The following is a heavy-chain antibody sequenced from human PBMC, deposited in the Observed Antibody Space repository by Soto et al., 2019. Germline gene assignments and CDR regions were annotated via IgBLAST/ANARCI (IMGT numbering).Heavy chain of an antibody. CDR2: ISYDGTKG. J-gene: IGHJ4*02. D-gene: IGHD3-16*02. Sequence: SLRLSCAASGFSFSNYGMHWVRQVPGKGLECVAVISYDGTKGYYADSVKGRFTISRDNSKNTLFLQMSNLRAEDTAVYYCAKVRGELSLWDFDYWGQGTLVTVSS. V-gene: IGHV3-30*18. CDR3: AKVRGELSLWDFDY. CDR1: GFSFSNYG.